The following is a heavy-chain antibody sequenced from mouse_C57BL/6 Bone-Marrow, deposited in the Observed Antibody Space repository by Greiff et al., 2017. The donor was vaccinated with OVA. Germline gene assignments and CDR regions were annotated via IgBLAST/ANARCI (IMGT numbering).Heavy chain of an antibody. J-gene: IGHJ1*03. CDR2: IYPGNSDT. D-gene: IGHD2-3*01. V-gene: IGHV1-5*01. CDR1: GYTFTSYW. CDR3: TRDDGYYLYWYFDV. Sequence: EVQLQQSGTVLARPGASVKMSCKTSGYTFTSYWMHWVKQRPGQGLEWIGAIYPGNSDTSYNQKFKGKAKLTAVTSASTAYMELSSLTNEDSAVDYCTRDDGYYLYWYFDVWGTGTTVTVSS.